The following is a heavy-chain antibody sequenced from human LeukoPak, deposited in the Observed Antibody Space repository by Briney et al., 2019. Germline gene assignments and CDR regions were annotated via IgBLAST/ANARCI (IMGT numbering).Heavy chain of an antibody. J-gene: IGHJ4*02. CDR1: GFTFSSYA. CDR3: AKNLLSLWLIDN. CDR2: ISYDGSNK. Sequence: PGRSLRLSCAASGFTFSSYAMHWVRQAPGKGLEWVAVISYDGSNKYYADSVKGRFTISRDNSKNTLHLQMNSLRAEDTALYYCAKNLLSLWLIDNWGQGTLVTVSS. D-gene: IGHD2-21*01. V-gene: IGHV3-30*04.